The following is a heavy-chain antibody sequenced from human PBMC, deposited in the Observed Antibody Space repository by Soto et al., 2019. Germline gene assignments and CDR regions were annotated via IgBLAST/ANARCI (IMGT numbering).Heavy chain of an antibody. CDR2: ISDSGGNT. D-gene: IGHD6-13*01. J-gene: IGHJ4*02. Sequence: PGGSLRLSCAVSGLSFSTYALSWVRQAPGRGLEWVSGISDSGGNTHFADSAKGRFAISRDNSNNTLYLQMNSLRADDTAVYYCAKDSSTSSSWWDFDYWGQGTLVTVSS. CDR3: AKDSSTSSSWWDFDY. V-gene: IGHV3-23*01. CDR1: GLSFSTYA.